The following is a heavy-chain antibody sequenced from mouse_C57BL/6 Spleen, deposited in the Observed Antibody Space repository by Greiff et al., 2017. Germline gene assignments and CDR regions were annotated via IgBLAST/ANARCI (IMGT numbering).Heavy chain of an antibody. CDR3: ARDRDGSSPYAMDY. Sequence: EVQLVESGGGLVKPGGSLKLSCAASGFTFSSYAMSWVRQTPEKRLEWVATISDGGSYTYYPDNVKGRFTISRDNAKNNLYLQMSHLKSEDTAMYYCARDRDGSSPYAMDYWGQGTSVTVSS. V-gene: IGHV5-4*01. D-gene: IGHD1-1*01. J-gene: IGHJ4*01. CDR2: ISDGGSYT. CDR1: GFTFSSYA.